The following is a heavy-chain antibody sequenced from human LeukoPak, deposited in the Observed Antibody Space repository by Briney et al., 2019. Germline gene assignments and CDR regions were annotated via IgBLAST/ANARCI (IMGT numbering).Heavy chain of an antibody. CDR3: ARGQYYYDSSGTNLFDY. J-gene: IGHJ4*02. CDR2: IYYTGST. CDR1: GASISGSGYY. V-gene: IGHV4-39*07. D-gene: IGHD3-22*01. Sequence: PSETLSLTCAVSGASISGSGYYLGWIRQPPGKGLEWIGNIYYTGSTYYNASLQSRVTISIDMSKNQFSLKLSSVTAADTAVYYCARGQYYYDSSGTNLFDYWGQGTLVTVSS.